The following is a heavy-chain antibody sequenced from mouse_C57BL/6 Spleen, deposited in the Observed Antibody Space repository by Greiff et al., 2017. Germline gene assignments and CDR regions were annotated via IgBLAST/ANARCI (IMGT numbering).Heavy chain of an antibody. CDR1: GFTFSDYG. D-gene: IGHD1-1*01. CDR3: ARGATCAY. V-gene: IGHV5-17*01. Sequence: EVQLVESGGGLVKPGGSLKLSCAASGFTFSDYGMHWVRQAPEKGLEWVAYISRGISTIYYADTVKGRFTISRDNAKNTLFLQMTSLGSEDTALYDSARGATCAYWGQGTLVTVSA. CDR2: ISRGISTI. J-gene: IGHJ3*01.